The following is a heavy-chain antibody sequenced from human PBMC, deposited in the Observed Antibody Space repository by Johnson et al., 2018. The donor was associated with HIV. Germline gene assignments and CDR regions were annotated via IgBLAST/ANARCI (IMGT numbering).Heavy chain of an antibody. J-gene: IGHJ3*02. Sequence: QMQLVESGGGVVQPGRSLRLSCAASGFTFSSYGMHWVRQAPGKGLEWVAFIRYAGSNKYYADSVKGRFTISRDNSKNTLYLQMNSLRAEDTAVYYCAKDAVTDDAFDIWGQGTMVTVSS. CDR2: IRYAGSNK. V-gene: IGHV3-30*02. CDR3: AKDAVTDDAFDI. D-gene: IGHD4-17*01. CDR1: GFTFSSYG.